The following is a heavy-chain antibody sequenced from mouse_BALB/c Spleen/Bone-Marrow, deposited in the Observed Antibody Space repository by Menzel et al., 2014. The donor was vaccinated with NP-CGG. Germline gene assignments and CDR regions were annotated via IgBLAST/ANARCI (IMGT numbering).Heavy chain of an antibody. J-gene: IGHJ3*01. CDR3: ARSDYRFDPLPY. CDR1: GHTFTDYW. Sequence: VQLQQSGAELVMPGASVKMSCKASGHTFTDYWMHWVKQRPGQGLEWIGAIDTSDSYTSYNQKFKGKATLTVDESSSTAYMQLSSLTSEDSAVYYCARSDYRFDPLPYWGRGTLVTVSA. D-gene: IGHD2-14*01. CDR2: IDTSDSYT. V-gene: IGHV1-69*01.